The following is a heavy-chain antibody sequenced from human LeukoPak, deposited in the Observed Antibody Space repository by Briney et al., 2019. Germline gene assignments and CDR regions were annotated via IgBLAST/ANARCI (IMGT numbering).Heavy chain of an antibody. CDR3: ARVFTMIVVVTSYYYYYYMDV. J-gene: IGHJ6*03. V-gene: IGHV1-2*06. Sequence: ASVKVSCKASGYTFTGYYMHWVRQAPGQGLEWMGRINPNSGGTNYAQKFQGRVTMTRDTSISTAYMELSRLRSDDTAVYYCARVFTMIVVVTSYYYYYYMDVWGKGTTVTVSS. CDR2: INPNSGGT. CDR1: GYTFTGYY. D-gene: IGHD3-22*01.